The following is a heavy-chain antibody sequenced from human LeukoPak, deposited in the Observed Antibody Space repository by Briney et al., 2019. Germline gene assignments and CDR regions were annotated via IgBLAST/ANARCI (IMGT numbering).Heavy chain of an antibody. Sequence: PGRSLRLSCAASGFTFSSYVMHWVRQAPGKGLEWVAIISYDGSNEFYADSVKGRFTISRDNSKNTLYLQMNSLRAADTAVYYCARDICYDSSGYDYWGQGTLVTVSS. CDR3: ARDICYDSSGYDY. J-gene: IGHJ4*02. CDR2: ISYDGSNE. D-gene: IGHD3-22*01. CDR1: GFTFSSYV. V-gene: IGHV3-30*04.